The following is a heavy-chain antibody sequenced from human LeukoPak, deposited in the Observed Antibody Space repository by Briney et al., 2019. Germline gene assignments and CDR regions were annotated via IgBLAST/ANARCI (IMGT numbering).Heavy chain of an antibody. D-gene: IGHD5-18*01. Sequence: LSLTCTVSGGSISSYYWSWIRQPPGKGLEWVSGISWNSGSIGYADSVKGRFTISRDNAKNSLYLQMNSLRAEDMALYYCAKGSGYSYGKPYYFDYWGQGTLVTVSS. J-gene: IGHJ4*02. CDR2: ISWNSGSI. V-gene: IGHV3-9*03. CDR1: GGSISSYY. CDR3: AKGSGYSYGKPYYFDY.